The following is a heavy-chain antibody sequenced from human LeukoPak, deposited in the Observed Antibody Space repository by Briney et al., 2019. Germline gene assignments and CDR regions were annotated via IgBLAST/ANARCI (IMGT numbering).Heavy chain of an antibody. CDR3: ARGGEGEAYFYYYLDV. CDR1: GYTFSRYW. CDR2: IYPDDSDT. D-gene: IGHD3-10*01. V-gene: IGHV5-51*01. J-gene: IGHJ6*03. Sequence: GESLKISCVASGYTFSRYWNGWVRQMPGKGLEWMGLIYPDDSDTRYSPSFEGQVTISADKSITTAYLQWSSLKASDTAIYYCARGGEGEAYFYYYLDVWGKGTPVTVSS.